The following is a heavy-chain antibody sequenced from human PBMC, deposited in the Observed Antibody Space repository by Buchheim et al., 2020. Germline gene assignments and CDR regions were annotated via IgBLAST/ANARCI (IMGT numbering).Heavy chain of an antibody. V-gene: IGHV1-69*06. CDR1: GDIFSTYD. CDR2: IIPSFGSP. CDR3: ARDGTSRRFFYYAMDV. Sequence: QVQLVQSGAEVKKLGSSVKVSCMTSGDIFSTYDGVSWVRQAPGQGLEWMGGIIPSFGSPSYAQKFHGRVTITADKSTSTVYLELTSLRSEDTAVYFCARDGTSRRFFYYAMDVWGQGT. J-gene: IGHJ6*02.